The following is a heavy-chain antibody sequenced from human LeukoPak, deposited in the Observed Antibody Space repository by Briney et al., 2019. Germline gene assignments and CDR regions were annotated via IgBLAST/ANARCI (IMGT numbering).Heavy chain of an antibody. D-gene: IGHD3-22*01. CDR2: INHSGST. CDR3: ARGKDYYDSSGYYYFDY. V-gene: IGHV4-34*01. Sequence: PSETLSLTCAVYGGSFSGYYWGWIRQPPGKGLEWIGEINHSGSTNYNPSLKSRVTISVDTSKNQFSLKLSSVTAADTAVYYCARGKDYYDSSGYYYFDYWGQGTLVTVSS. J-gene: IGHJ4*02. CDR1: GGSFSGYY.